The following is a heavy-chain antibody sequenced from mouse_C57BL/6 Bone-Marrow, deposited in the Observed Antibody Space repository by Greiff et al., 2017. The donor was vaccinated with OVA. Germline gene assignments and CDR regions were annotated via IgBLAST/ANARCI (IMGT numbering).Heavy chain of an antibody. V-gene: IGHV1-72*01. CDR2: IDPNSGGT. Sequence: VKLQQPGAELVKPGASVKLSCKASGYTFTSYWMHWVKQRPGRGLEWIGRIDPNSGGTKYNEKFKSKATLTVDKPSSTAYMQLSSLTSEDSAVYYCARGVITTVVDWYFDVWGTGTTVTVSS. CDR3: ARGVITTVVDWYFDV. D-gene: IGHD1-1*01. J-gene: IGHJ1*03. CDR1: GYTFTSYW.